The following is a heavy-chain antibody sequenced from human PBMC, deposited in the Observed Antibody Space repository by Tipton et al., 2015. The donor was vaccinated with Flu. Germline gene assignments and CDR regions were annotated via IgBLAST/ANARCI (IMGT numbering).Heavy chain of an antibody. V-gene: IGHV3-11*01. CDR1: GFTVSDYY. J-gene: IGHJ6*02. Sequence: SLRLSCAASGFTVSDYYMSWIRQAPGKGLEWVSLTSSSGIPIYYADSVKGRFSISRDSDDNSLYLQMNSLRAEDTAVYFCARDKTNVLRYFEAGMDVWGQGTTVTVSS. CDR3: ARDKTNVLRYFEAGMDV. CDR2: TSSSGIPI. D-gene: IGHD3-9*01.